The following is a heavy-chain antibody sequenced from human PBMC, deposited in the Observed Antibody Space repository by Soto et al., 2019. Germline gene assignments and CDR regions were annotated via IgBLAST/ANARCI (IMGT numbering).Heavy chain of an antibody. V-gene: IGHV1-69*13. CDR2: IIPIFGTA. J-gene: IGHJ6*02. CDR3: ARTSSRDYSNYGRYYYGMDV. Sequence: SVKVSCKASGGTFSSYAISWVRQAPGQGLEWMGGIIPIFGTANYAQKFQGRVTITADESTSTAYMELSSLRSEDTAVYYCARTSSRDYSNYGRYYYGMDVWGQGTTVTVSS. D-gene: IGHD4-4*01. CDR1: GGTFSSYA.